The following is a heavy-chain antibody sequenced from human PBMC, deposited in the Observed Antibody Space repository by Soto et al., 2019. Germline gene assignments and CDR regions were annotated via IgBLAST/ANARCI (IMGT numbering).Heavy chain of an antibody. CDR3: ARVYYTSGFYYYGMDV. D-gene: IGHD3-3*01. J-gene: IGHJ6*02. CDR2: IRNDGSSA. CDR1: GFTLNTYW. V-gene: IGHV3-74*01. Sequence: EVQLVESGGGLVQPGGSLRLSCAASGFTLNTYWMHWVRQGPGKGLTWVSRIRNDGSSADYADSVKGRFTISRDNAKNTVYLEMNSLRAEDTAVYYCARVYYTSGFYYYGMDVWAQGTTVTVSS.